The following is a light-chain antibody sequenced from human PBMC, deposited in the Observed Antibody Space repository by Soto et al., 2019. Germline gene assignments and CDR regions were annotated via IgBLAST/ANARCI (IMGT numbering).Light chain of an antibody. Sequence: QSALTQPPSVSGSPGQSVTISCTGTSSDVGSYNRVSWYQQPPGTAPKLMIYEVSNRPSGVPDRFSGSKSGNTASLTISGLQPEYEADYYCRSYTSSSTLLFGGGTKLTVL. CDR3: RSYTSSSTLL. CDR2: EVS. J-gene: IGLJ2*01. V-gene: IGLV2-18*02. CDR1: SSDVGSYNR.